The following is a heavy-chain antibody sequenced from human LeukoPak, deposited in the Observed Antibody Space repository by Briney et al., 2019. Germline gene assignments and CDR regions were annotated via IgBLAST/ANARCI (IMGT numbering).Heavy chain of an antibody. Sequence: RGSLRLSCAASGFTVNNNYMSWVRQAPGKGLEWVSVIYSGGSTYYADSVEGRFTISRDNSKNTLYLQMNSLRAEDTAVYYCARAVVPAAPYYFGMDVWGQGTTVTVSS. V-gene: IGHV3-53*01. CDR3: ARAVVPAAPYYFGMDV. CDR2: IYSGGST. CDR1: GFTVNNNY. D-gene: IGHD2-2*01. J-gene: IGHJ6*02.